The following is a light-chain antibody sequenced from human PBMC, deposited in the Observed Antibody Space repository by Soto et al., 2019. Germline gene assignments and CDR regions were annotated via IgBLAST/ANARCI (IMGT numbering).Light chain of an antibody. J-gene: IGKJ1*01. V-gene: IGKV1-5*01. CDR2: DAS. CDR1: QSISSW. Sequence: IRMTKTALTGSGYVKDRDISTCRASQSISSWLAWYQQKPGKAPKLLIYDASSLESGVPSRFSGSGSGTEFTLTISCLQPDDFAPYYCQQSNSYSRRFAEGTKVDI. CDR3: QQSNSYSRR.